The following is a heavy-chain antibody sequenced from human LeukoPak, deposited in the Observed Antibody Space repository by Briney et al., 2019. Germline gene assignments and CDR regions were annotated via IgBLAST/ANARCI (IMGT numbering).Heavy chain of an antibody. CDR3: ARHNNWGFDY. CDR2: IYPGDSDS. D-gene: IGHD7-27*01. CDR1: GYRFTSYW. Sequence: GESLKISCKGYGYRFTSYWIGWVRQMPGKGLEWMGIIYPGDSDSRYSPSFQGQVTISADKPINTAYLQWSTLKASDTAIYYCARHNNWGFDYWDRGTLLTVSS. J-gene: IGHJ4*02. V-gene: IGHV5-51*01.